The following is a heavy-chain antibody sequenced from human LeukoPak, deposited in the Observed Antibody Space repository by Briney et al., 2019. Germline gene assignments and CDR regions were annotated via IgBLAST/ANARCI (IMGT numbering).Heavy chain of an antibody. Sequence: GRSLRLSCAASGFTFSSYGMHWVRQAPGKGLEWVAVISHDGSNKYYADYVKGRFTISRDNSKNTLYLQMNSLRAEDTAVYYCARYCSGGSCYPIWGQGTLVTVSS. J-gene: IGHJ4*02. CDR1: GFTFSSYG. CDR2: ISHDGSNK. V-gene: IGHV3-30*03. D-gene: IGHD2-15*01. CDR3: ARYCSGGSCYPI.